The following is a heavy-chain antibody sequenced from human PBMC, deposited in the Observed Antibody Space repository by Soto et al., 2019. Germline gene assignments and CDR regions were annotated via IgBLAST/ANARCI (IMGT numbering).Heavy chain of an antibody. J-gene: IGHJ4*02. CDR1: GGTFKNNG. CDR3: ARENGVAVATILYYFDY. V-gene: IGHV1-69*01. CDR2: IIPVFGTT. D-gene: IGHD5-12*01. Sequence: QVHLVQSGAEVKKAGSSVKVSCKAPGGTFKNNGISWVRQAPGQGLEWMGGIIPVFGTTNYAQKVQGRLTITADDFTSTVYMELSRLRYEDTAVYYCARENGVAVATILYYFDYWGPGTLVTVSS.